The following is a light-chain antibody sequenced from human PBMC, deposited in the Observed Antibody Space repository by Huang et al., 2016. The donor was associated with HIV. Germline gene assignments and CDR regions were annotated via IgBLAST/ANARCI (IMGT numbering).Light chain of an antibody. CDR1: QSVSSN. Sequence: EIVMTQSPATLSVSPGERATLSCRASQSVSSNLAWYQQKPGQAPRRLIYCASTRATGIPARFSGSGSGTEFTLTISSLQSEDFAVYYCQQYNNWPRTFGQETKVEIK. CDR3: QQYNNWPRT. J-gene: IGKJ1*01. CDR2: CAS. V-gene: IGKV3-15*01.